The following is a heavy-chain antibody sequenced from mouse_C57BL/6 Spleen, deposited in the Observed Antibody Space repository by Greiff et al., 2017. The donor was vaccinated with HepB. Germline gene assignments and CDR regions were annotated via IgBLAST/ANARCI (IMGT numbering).Heavy chain of an antibody. CDR2: ISYDGSN. D-gene: IGHD2-1*01. V-gene: IGHV3-6*01. CDR3: AKREGNYGDFDD. CDR1: GYSITSGYY. Sequence: EVKLQESGPGLVKPSQSLSLTCSVTGYSITSGYYWNWIRQFPGNKLEWMGYISYDGSNNYNPSLKNRISITRDTSKNQFFLKLNSVTTEDTATYYCAKREGNYGDFDDWGQGTTLTVSS. J-gene: IGHJ2*01.